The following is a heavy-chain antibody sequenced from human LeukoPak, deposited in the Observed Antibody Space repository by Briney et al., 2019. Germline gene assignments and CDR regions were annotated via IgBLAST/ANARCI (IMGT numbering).Heavy chain of an antibody. CDR2: IIPIFGTA. V-gene: IGHV1-69*13. J-gene: IGHJ4*02. D-gene: IGHD6-13*01. CDR3: ARDSSSWLHFDY. CDR1: GGTFSSYA. Sequence: SVTVSCKASGGTFSSYAISWVRQAPGQGLEWMGGIIPIFGTAYYAQKFQGRVTITADESTSTAYMELSSLRSEDTAVYYCARDSSSWLHFDYWGQGTLVTVSS.